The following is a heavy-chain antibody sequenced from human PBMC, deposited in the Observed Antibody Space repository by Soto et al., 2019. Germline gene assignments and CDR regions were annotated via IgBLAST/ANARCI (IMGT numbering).Heavy chain of an antibody. CDR3: ARDRGAYCGGDCFPLGY. J-gene: IGHJ4*02. CDR1: GFIFSSYG. CDR2: IWYDGSNK. V-gene: IGHV3-33*01. Sequence: VQLVESGGGVVQPGRSLRLSCAVSGFIFSSYGMHWVRQAPGKGLEWVAVIWYDGSNKYYADSVKGRFTISRDNSKNTLYLQMNSLRAEDTAVYYCARDRGAYCGGDCFPLGYWGQGTLVTVSS. D-gene: IGHD2-21*02.